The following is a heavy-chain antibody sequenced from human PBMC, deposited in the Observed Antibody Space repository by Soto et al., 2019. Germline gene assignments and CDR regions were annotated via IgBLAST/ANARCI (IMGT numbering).Heavy chain of an antibody. J-gene: IGHJ4*02. CDR3: ARDEKPPIAAAGTGDFDY. CDR2: IYYSGST. V-gene: IGHV4-39*07. D-gene: IGHD6-13*01. Sequence: SETLSLTCTVSGGSISSSSYYWGWIRQPPGKGLEWIGSIYYSGSTYYNPSLKSRVTISVDTSKNQFSLKLSSVTAADTAVYYCARDEKPPIAAAGTGDFDYWGQGTLVTVSS. CDR1: GGSISSSSYY.